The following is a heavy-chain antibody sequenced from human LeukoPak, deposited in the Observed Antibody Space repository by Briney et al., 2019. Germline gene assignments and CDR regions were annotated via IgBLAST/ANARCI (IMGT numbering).Heavy chain of an antibody. CDR3: ARVKRYYDSSGPKPKENLYYFDY. CDR1: GYTFTSYG. Sequence: ASVKVSCKASGYTFTSYGISWVRQAPGQGLEWMGWINPNSGDTNYAQKFQGRVTMTRDTSISTAYMELSRLRSDDTAVYYCARVKRYYDSSGPKPKENLYYFDYWGQGTLVTVSS. D-gene: IGHD3-22*01. CDR2: INPNSGDT. J-gene: IGHJ4*02. V-gene: IGHV1-2*02.